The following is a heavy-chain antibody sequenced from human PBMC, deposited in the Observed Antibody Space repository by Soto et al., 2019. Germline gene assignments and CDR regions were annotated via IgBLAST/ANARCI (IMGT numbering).Heavy chain of an antibody. V-gene: IGHV1-18*01. CDR2: ISAYSRKT. D-gene: IGHD4-17*01. CDR3: ARGDYGDLGWFDP. CDR1: GYSFSSYG. Sequence: QVQLVQSGVEVKKPGASVKVSCKASGYSFSSYGIHWVRQAPGQGLEWVGWISAYSRKTNYAQNLQGRVTRTTATSKSTVYMELRSLRSDDTAVYYCARGDYGDLGWFDPWGQGTLVTVSS. J-gene: IGHJ5*02.